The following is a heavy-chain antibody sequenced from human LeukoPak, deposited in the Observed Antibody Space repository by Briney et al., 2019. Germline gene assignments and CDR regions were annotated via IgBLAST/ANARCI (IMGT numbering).Heavy chain of an antibody. CDR2: IYSGGST. D-gene: IGHD1-26*01. Sequence: GGSLRLSCAASGFTVSSNYMSWVRQAPGKGLEWVSVIYSGGSTYYADSVKGRFTISRDNSKNTLYLQMYSLRAEDTAVYYCARDPSSSPSPPELVGATGDYWGQGTLVTVSS. V-gene: IGHV3-66*01. J-gene: IGHJ4*02. CDR1: GFTVSSNY. CDR3: ARDPSSSPSPPELVGATGDY.